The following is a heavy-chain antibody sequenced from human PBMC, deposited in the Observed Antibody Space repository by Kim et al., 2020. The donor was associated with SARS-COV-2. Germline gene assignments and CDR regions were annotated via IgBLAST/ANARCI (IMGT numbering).Heavy chain of an antibody. CDR2: I. CDR3: VRGRWGGAFDI. D-gene: IGHD3-16*01. V-gene: IGHV3-48*02. Sequence: IYYADSVKGRFTTSRDNGKNSLYLQMSSLTDEDTAVYFCVRGRWGGAFDIWGQGTLVTVSS. J-gene: IGHJ3*02.